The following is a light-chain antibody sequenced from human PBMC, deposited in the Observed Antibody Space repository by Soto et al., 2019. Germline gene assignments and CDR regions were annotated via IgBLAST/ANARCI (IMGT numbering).Light chain of an antibody. CDR2: EVS. V-gene: IGLV2-8*01. CDR3: AAWDDSLSGVL. Sequence: QSALTQPPSASGSPGQSVTISCTGTSSDVGGYNYVSWYQQHPGKAPKLMIYEVSKRPSGVPDRFSGSKSGTSASLAISGLRSEDEADYYCAAWDDSLSGVLFGGGTKLTVL. CDR1: SSDVGGYNY. J-gene: IGLJ2*01.